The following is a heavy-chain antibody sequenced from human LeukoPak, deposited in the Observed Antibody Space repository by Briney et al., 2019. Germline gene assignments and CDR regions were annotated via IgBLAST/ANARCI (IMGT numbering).Heavy chain of an antibody. D-gene: IGHD5-12*01. CDR3: ARGDIVATPNLFFDY. J-gene: IGHJ4*02. CDR1: GYTFTGYY. Sequence: ASVKVSCKASGYTFTGYYMHWVRQAPGQGLEWMGRINPNSGGTNYAQKFQGRVTMTRDTSISTAYMELSRLRSDDTAVYHCARGDIVATPNLFFDYWGQGTLVTVSS. V-gene: IGHV1-2*06. CDR2: INPNSGGT.